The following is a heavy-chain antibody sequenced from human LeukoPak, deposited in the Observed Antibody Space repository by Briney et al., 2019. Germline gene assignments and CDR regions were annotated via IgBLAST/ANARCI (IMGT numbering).Heavy chain of an antibody. J-gene: IGHJ4*02. CDR2: IYPGDSDT. CDR1: GYSFTSYW. Sequence: GESLKISCKGPGYSFTSYWIGWVRQMPGKGLEWMGIIYPGDSDTRYSPSFQGQVTISADKSISTAYLQWSSLKASDTAMYFCARRYYYDSSGYYLDYWGQGTLVTVSS. CDR3: ARRYYYDSSGYYLDY. D-gene: IGHD3-22*01. V-gene: IGHV5-51*01.